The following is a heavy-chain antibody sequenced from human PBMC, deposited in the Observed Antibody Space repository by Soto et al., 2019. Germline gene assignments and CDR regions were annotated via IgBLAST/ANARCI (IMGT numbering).Heavy chain of an antibody. V-gene: IGHV3-53*02. CDR2: IYSGDST. Sequence: EVQLVETGGGLIQPGGSLRLSCAASGFTVRSHYMSWARQAPGKGLEWVSVIYSGDSTYYADSVKGRFTISRDNSKNTLYLQMNSLRAEDTAVYYCAREGALLQDAFDIWGQGTMVTVSS. CDR3: AREGALLQDAFDI. D-gene: IGHD3-10*01. CDR1: GFTVRSHY. J-gene: IGHJ3*02.